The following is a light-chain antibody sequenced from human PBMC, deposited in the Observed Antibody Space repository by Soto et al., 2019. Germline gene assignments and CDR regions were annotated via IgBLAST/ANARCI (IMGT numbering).Light chain of an antibody. V-gene: IGKV1-5*03. CDR1: QYISSW. CDR2: KAS. Sequence: DIQMTQSPSTLSASVGDRVTITCRASQYISSWLAWYQQKPGKAPKLLIYKASNLESGVPSRFSGSGSGTEFTLTISSLQPDDFATYYCQQYNSYSRTFGQGTKVDVK. CDR3: QQYNSYSRT. J-gene: IGKJ1*01.